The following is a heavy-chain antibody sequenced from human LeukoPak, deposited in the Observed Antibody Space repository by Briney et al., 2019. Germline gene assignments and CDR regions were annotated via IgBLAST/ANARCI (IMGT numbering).Heavy chain of an antibody. D-gene: IGHD2-15*01. CDR1: GFTFSSYS. CDR3: ARVRCSGGSRYWDS. J-gene: IGHJ5*02. CDR2: ISRSSSTI. Sequence: PGGSLRLSCAASGFTFSSYSMNWVRQAPGKGLQWVSYISRSSSTIYYADSVKGRFTISRDNATNSLYLQMNSLRDEDMAVFYCARVRCSGGSRYWDSWGQGTLVTVSS. V-gene: IGHV3-48*02.